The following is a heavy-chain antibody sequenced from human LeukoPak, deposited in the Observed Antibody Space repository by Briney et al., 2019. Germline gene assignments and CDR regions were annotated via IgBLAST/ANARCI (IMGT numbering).Heavy chain of an antibody. D-gene: IGHD4-17*01. Sequence: PSETLSLTCTVSGDSINSGNYYWSWIRQTPGKGLEWIGYIYHGGSTYFNPSLKSRVTISVDTSKNQFSLKLSSVTAADTAVYYCARHYDYGDYYFDYWGQGTLVTVSS. CDR3: ARHYDYGDYYFDY. V-gene: IGHV4-30-4*01. J-gene: IGHJ4*02. CDR2: IYHGGST. CDR1: GDSINSGNYY.